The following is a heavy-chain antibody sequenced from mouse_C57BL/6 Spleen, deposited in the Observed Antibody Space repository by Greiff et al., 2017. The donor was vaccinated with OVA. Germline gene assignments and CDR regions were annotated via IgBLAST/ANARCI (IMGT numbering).Heavy chain of an antibody. J-gene: IGHJ2*01. CDR2: IRTKANGYTT. D-gene: IGHD1-1*01. CDR1: GFTFTDYY. Sequence: EVQLQESGGGLVQPGGSLSLSCAASGFTFTDYYMSWVRQPPGKALEWLGFIRTKANGYTTEYSASVKGRFTISRDNSQSILYLQMNALRAEDSATYYCARYMDYYGSNYFDYWGQGTTLTVSS. V-gene: IGHV7-3*01. CDR3: ARYMDYYGSNYFDY.